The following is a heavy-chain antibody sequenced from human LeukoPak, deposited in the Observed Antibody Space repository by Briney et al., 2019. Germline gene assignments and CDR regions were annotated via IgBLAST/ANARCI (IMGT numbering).Heavy chain of an antibody. CDR1: GFTFSSYS. CDR3: ARDYDSSGYYEADAFDI. CDR2: ISSSSAYM. D-gene: IGHD3-22*01. Sequence: GGSLRLSCAASGFTFSSYSMNWVRQAPGKGLEWVSSISSSSAYMYYADSVKGRFTISRDNAKNTLYLQMNSLRAEDTAIYYCARDYDSSGYYEADAFDIWGQGTMVTVSS. V-gene: IGHV3-21*06. J-gene: IGHJ3*02.